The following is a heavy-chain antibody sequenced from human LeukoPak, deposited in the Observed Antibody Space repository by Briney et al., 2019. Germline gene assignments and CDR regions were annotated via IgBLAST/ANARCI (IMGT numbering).Heavy chain of an antibody. CDR2: IYYSGST. V-gene: IGHV4-59*01. CDR1: GGSISSYY. D-gene: IGHD3-22*01. CDR3: ARGADSSGYYSIFYFDY. Sequence: SETLSLTCTVSGGSISSYYWNWIRQPPGKGLEWIGYIYYSGSTNYNPSLKSRVTISVDTSKNQFSLKLSSVTAADAAVYYCARGADSSGYYSIFYFDYWGQGTLVTVSS. J-gene: IGHJ4*02.